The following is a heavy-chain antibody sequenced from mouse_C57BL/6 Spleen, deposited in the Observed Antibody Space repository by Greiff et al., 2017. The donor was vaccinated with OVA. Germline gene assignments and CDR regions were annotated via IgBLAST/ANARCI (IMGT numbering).Heavy chain of an antibody. D-gene: IGHD1-1*01. J-gene: IGHJ2*01. Sequence: QVQLKQPGAELVRPGSSVKLSCKASGYTFTSYWMDWVKQRPGQGLEWIGNIYPSDSETHYNQKFKDKATLTVDKAYSTVYMQLSSLTSEDSAVYYCARYGYGSPYCDYWGQGTTLTVSS. V-gene: IGHV1-61*01. CDR2: IYPSDSET. CDR3: ARYGYGSPYCDY. CDR1: GYTFTSYW.